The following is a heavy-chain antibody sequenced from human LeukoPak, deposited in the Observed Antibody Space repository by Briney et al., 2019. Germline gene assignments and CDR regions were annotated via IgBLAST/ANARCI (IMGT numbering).Heavy chain of an antibody. CDR3: ARGRVAYSAYYFDY. J-gene: IGHJ4*02. CDR2: IYYTGNT. V-gene: IGHV4-59*01. Sequence: PSETLSLTCTVSGDSITNYFWSWIRQPPGKELEWIGYIYYTGNTNYKPSLKSRVTMSVDTSTNQFSLRLRSVTAADTAVYYCARGRVAYSAYYFDYWGRGTLVTVSS. D-gene: IGHD2-15*01. CDR1: GDSITNYF.